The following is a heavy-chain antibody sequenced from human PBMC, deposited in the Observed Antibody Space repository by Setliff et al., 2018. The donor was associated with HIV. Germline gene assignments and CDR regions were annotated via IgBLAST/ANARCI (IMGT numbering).Heavy chain of an antibody. J-gene: IGHJ4*02. CDR3: ASSLYSSSSFDY. CDR2: MYTSGGT. CDR1: GDSIRSGSYY. V-gene: IGHV4-61*02. D-gene: IGHD6-6*01. Sequence: SETLSLTCTVSGDSIRSGSYYWSWIRQPAGKGLEWIGRMYTSGGTNYNPSLKSRVTIAVDRSKNQFSLKLSSATAADTAVYYCASSLYSSSSFDYWGQGMLVTAPQ.